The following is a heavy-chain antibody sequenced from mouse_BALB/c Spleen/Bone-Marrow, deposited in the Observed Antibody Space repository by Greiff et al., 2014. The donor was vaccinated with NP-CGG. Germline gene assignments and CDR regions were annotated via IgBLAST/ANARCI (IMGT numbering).Heavy chain of an antibody. CDR1: GYPFNSNC. CDR2: IDPGDGDT. CDR3: ARKNGDY. V-gene: IGHV1-80*01. Sequence: QVQLQQSGAELVRPGASVKFSCTASGYPFNSNCIRWVKQRPGQGLEWIGRIDPGDGDTNYNCKFKGNATLTADKSSTTAYMRRISLTSTDSEVYVCARKNGDYWGQGTTLTVSS. J-gene: IGHJ2*01.